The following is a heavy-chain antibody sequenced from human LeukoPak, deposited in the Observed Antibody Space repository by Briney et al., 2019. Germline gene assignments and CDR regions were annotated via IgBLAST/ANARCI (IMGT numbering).Heavy chain of an antibody. CDR2: IYYSGST. D-gene: IGHD6-25*01. V-gene: IGHV4-39*02. CDR1: GGSISSSSYY. CDR3: AREAASPNWLDP. J-gene: IGHJ5*02. Sequence: SETLSLTCTVSGGSISSSSYYWGWVRQPPGKGLEWIGSIYYSGSTYYNPSLKSRVTISIDTSKNQFSLKLSSVTAADTAVFYCAREAASPNWLDPWGQGILVTVSS.